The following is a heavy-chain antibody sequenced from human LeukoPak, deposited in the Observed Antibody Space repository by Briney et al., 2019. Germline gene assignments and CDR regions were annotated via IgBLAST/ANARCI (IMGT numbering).Heavy chain of an antibody. Sequence: PGGSLRLSCTAAGFTFSSYAIHWVRQAPGKGLEWVAVISFDGNDKFYADSVKGRFTISRDNSRNTLYLQMNSLRAEDTAVYYCARLHRNDYIFFYWGQGTLVTVSS. CDR1: GFTFSSYA. CDR3: ARLHRNDYIFFY. D-gene: IGHD4-11*01. J-gene: IGHJ4*02. CDR2: ISFDGNDK. V-gene: IGHV3-30*04.